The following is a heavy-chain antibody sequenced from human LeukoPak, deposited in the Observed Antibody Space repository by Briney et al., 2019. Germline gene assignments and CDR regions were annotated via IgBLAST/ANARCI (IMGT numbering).Heavy chain of an antibody. V-gene: IGHV4-34*01. CDR1: GGSFSGYY. J-gene: IGHJ4*02. CDR3: ARFPVAAAGEYYFDY. D-gene: IGHD6-13*01. Sequence: KPSETLSLTCAVYGGSFSGYYWSWIRQPPGKGLEWIGEINHSGSTNYNPSLKSRVTISVDTSKNQFSLKLSSVTAADTAVYYCARFPVAAAGEYYFDYWGQGTLVTVSS. CDR2: INHSGST.